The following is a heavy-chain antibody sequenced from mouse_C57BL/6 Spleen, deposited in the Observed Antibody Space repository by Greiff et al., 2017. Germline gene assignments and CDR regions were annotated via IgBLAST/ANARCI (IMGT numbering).Heavy chain of an antibody. V-gene: IGHV1-80*01. Sequence: QVQLQQSGAELVKPGASVKISCKASGYAFSSYWMNWVKQRPGKGLEWIGKIYPGDGDTNYNGKFKGKATLTADKSSSTAYMQLSSLTSKDSAVYFCEIYYYCSSSDWCFDVWGTGTTVTVSS. D-gene: IGHD1-1*01. CDR2: IYPGDGDT. CDR3: EIYYYCSSSDWCFDV. J-gene: IGHJ1*03. CDR1: GYAFSSYW.